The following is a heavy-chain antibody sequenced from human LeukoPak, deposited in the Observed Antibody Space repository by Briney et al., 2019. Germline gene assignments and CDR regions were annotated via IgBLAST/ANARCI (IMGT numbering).Heavy chain of an antibody. J-gene: IGHJ5*02. V-gene: IGHV1-69*06. Sequence: ASVKVSCKASGGTFSSYAISWVRQAPGQGLEWMGGIIPIFGTANYAQKFQGRVTITADKSTSTAYMELSSLRSEDTAVYYCATRGYSYASTYNWFDPWGQGTLVTVSS. CDR1: GGTFSSYA. CDR3: ATRGYSYASTYNWFDP. CDR2: IIPIFGTA. D-gene: IGHD5-18*01.